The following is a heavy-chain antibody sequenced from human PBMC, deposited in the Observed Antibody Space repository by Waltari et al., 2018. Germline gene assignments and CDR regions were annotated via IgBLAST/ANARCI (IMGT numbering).Heavy chain of an antibody. D-gene: IGHD2-8*01. CDR3: ARGWSDFDY. J-gene: IGHJ4*02. CDR2: IKQDGSEK. CDR1: GFPFSSYW. V-gene: IGHV3-7*01. Sequence: EVQLVESGGGLVQPGGSLRLSCAASGFPFSSYWMSWVRQAPGKGLEWVANIKQDGSEKYYVDSVKGRFTISRDNAKNSLYLQMNSLRAEDTAVYYCARGWSDFDYWGQGTLVTVSS.